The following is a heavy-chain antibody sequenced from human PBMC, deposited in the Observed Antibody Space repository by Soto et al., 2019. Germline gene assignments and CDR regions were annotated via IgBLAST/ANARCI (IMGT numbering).Heavy chain of an antibody. V-gene: IGHV3-7*01. Sequence: EVQLVESGGDLVQPGGSLRLSCAASRFTFSTYWMSWVRQAPGKGLEWVANIRQDGSEKYYVDSVKGRFTISRDNAKNSLYLQMNSLRAEDTAVYFCARDAGGVYFDYWGQGTLVTVSS. D-gene: IGHD2-15*01. CDR1: RFTFSTYW. CDR3: ARDAGGVYFDY. CDR2: IRQDGSEK. J-gene: IGHJ4*02.